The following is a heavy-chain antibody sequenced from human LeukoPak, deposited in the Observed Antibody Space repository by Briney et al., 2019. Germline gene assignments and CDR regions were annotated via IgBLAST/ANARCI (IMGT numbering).Heavy chain of an antibody. CDR2: INYRGST. J-gene: IGHJ4*02. V-gene: IGHV4-39*07. CDR3: ATYKYDYVWGNQHFDY. Sequence: SETLSLTCTVSNASISSNTYYRAWIRQPPGKGREYIGSINYRGSTYYNLSLKSRVTLSVDTSKNQFSLKLNSVTAADTAVYYCATYKYDYVWGNQHFDYWGQGTLVTVSS. CDR1: NASISSNTYY. D-gene: IGHD3-16*01.